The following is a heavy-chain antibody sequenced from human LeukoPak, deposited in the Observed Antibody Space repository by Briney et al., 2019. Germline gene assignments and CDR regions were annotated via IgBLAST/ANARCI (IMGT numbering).Heavy chain of an antibody. V-gene: IGHV4-38-2*02. J-gene: IGHJ4*02. CDR2: IYHSGST. Sequence: SETLSLTCTVSGYSLSSGYYWGWIRQPPGKGLEWIGSIYHSGSTYYNPSLKSRVSMSVDTSKNHFSLKLSSVTAADTAVYYCAGWTTLVRGFDYWGQGTLVTVSS. D-gene: IGHD3-10*01. CDR3: AGWTTLVRGFDY. CDR1: GYSLSSGYY.